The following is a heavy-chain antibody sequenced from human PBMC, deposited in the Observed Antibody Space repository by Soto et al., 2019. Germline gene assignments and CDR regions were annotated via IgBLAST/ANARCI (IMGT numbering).Heavy chain of an antibody. D-gene: IGHD2-2*01. CDR1: GFTFSRYW. J-gene: IGHJ5*02. CDR3: ARKGCSSTSCYSWSIGGFDP. V-gene: IGHV3-7*01. Sequence: PGGSLRLSCAASGFTFSRYWMSWVRQAPGKGLEWVANIKQDGSEKYYVDSVTGRFTISRDNAKNSLYLQMNSLRAEDTAVYYCARKGCSSTSCYSWSIGGFDPWGQGTLGTVS. CDR2: IKQDGSEK.